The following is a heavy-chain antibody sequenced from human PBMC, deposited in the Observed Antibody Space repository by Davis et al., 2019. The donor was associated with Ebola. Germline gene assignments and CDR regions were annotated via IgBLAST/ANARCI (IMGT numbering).Heavy chain of an antibody. CDR2: ISSSGSTI. CDR3: ASDGSLDYDFWSGYRGGMDV. Sequence: PGGSLRLSCAASGFTFSSYEMNWVRQAPGKGLEWVSYISSSGSTIYYADSVKGRFTISRDNAKNSLYLQMNSLRAEDTAVYYCASDGSLDYDFWSGYRGGMDVWGQGTTVTVSS. V-gene: IGHV3-48*03. J-gene: IGHJ6*02. CDR1: GFTFSSYE. D-gene: IGHD3-3*01.